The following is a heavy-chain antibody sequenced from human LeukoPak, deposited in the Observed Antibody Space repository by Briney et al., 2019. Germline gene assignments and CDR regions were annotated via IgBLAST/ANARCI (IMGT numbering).Heavy chain of an antibody. Sequence: PGGSLRLSCAASGFTFSNYSMNWVRQAPGKGLEWVSCISSSSSYIYYADSVKGRFTISRDNAKNSLYLQMNRLRAEDTAVYYCARVWHTCYYYGSWHLWAQGPTLPVPS. D-gene: IGHD2-21*01. CDR3: ARVWHTCYYYGSWHL. V-gene: IGHV3-21*01. J-gene: IGHJ6*02. CDR2: ISSSSSYI. CDR1: GFTFSNYS.